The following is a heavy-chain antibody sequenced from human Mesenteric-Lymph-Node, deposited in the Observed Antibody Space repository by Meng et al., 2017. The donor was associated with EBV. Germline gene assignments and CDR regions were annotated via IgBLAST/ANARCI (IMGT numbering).Heavy chain of an antibody. D-gene: IGHD2-2*01. Sequence: QGQLQQWGAGLLKPSETLSLTCVIYGGSFSGYSWNWIRQAPGKGLEWIGKIHHSETADYNPSLEDRVIISADTSKNQFSLKLTSVTAADTAVYYCARQGYCRTTTCSTWFDPWGQGTLVTVSS. V-gene: IGHV4-34*01. CDR1: GGSFSGYS. CDR2: IHHSETA. J-gene: IGHJ5*02. CDR3: ARQGYCRTTTCSTWFDP.